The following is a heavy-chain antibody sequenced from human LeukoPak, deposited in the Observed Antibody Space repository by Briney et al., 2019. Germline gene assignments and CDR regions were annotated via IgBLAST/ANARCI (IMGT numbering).Heavy chain of an antibody. D-gene: IGHD5-12*01. CDR3: ARVLGGFDFTPDS. J-gene: IGHJ5*01. CDR1: VDSVSSNSAT. V-gene: IGHV6-1*01. CDR2: TYYRSKWYN. Sequence: SQTLSLTCAISVDSVSSNSATWNWIRQSPSRGLEWLGRTYYRSKWYNDYALSVKSRITINPDTSKNHFSLQLNSVTPEDTAVYYYARVLGGFDFTPDSWGQGTLVTVSS.